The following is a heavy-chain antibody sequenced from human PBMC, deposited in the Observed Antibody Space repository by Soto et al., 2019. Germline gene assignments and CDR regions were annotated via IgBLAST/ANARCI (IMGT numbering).Heavy chain of an antibody. Sequence: PSETLCLTSSVSGGYISSGGYYWSWIRQHPGKGLEWIGYIYYSGSTYYNPSLKSRVTISVDTSKNQFSLKLSSVTAADTAVYYCARRPRRKDWYYQHVMAFWGNGTTVTVS. CDR1: GGYISSGGYY. V-gene: IGHV4-31*03. CDR3: ARRPRRKDWYYQHVMAF. J-gene: IGHJ6*04. CDR2: IYYSGST. D-gene: IGHD2-8*01.